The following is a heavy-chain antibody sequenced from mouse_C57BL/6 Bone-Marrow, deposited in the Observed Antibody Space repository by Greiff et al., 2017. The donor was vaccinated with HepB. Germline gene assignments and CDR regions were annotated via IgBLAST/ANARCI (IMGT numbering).Heavy chain of an antibody. CDR2: IYPRSGNT. Sequence: QVQLQQSGAELARPGASVKLSCKASGYTFTSYGISWVKQRTGQGLEWIGEIYPRSGNTYYNEKFKGKATLTADKSSSTAYMELRSLTSEDYAVYYCARSRLYGNFYWYFDVWGKGTTVTVSS. CDR1: GYTFTSYG. CDR3: ARSRLYGNFYWYFDV. J-gene: IGHJ1*03. D-gene: IGHD2-1*01. V-gene: IGHV1-81*01.